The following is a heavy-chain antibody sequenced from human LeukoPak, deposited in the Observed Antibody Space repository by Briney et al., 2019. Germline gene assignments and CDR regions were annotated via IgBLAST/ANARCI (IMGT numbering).Heavy chain of an antibody. CDR1: GGSINSGTFY. CDR2: IYTRGST. D-gene: IGHD4-17*01. Sequence: PSETLSLTCTVSGGSINSGTFYWSWIRQPAGKGLEWIGHIYTRGSTNYNPSLKSRVTISVDTSKNQFSLKLSSVTAADTAVYYCARAYGDYANTFDYWGQGTLVTVSS. CDR3: ARAYGDYANTFDY. V-gene: IGHV4-61*09. J-gene: IGHJ4*02.